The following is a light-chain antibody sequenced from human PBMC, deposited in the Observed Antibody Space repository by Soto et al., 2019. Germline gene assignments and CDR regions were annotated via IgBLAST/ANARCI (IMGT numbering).Light chain of an antibody. CDR2: AAS. CDR3: RQHNSFPIT. J-gene: IGKJ5*01. CDR1: QSVRKF. V-gene: IGKV1-17*01. Sequence: DIQMTQPPPSLSASVGYRFTTTCRASQSVRKFLNWYQQQPGTAPKSLIYAASTLQTGVPSRFSGRRSGTEFTLTISSLQPEDSATYYCRQHNSFPITFGQGTQLEIK.